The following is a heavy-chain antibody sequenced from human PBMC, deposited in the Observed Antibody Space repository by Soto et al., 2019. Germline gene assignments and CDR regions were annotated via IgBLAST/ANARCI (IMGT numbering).Heavy chain of an antibody. Sequence: GASVKVSCKASGGTFSSYAISWVRQAPGQGLEWMGGIIPIFGTANYAQKFQGRVTITADESTSTAYMELSSLRAEDTAVYFCAGDYLRHNSLNGNYYSYGMDVWGQGTTVTVSS. D-gene: IGHD4-17*01. CDR2: IIPIFGTA. V-gene: IGHV1-69*13. CDR1: GGTFSSYA. CDR3: AGDYLRHNSLNGNYYSYGMDV. J-gene: IGHJ6*02.